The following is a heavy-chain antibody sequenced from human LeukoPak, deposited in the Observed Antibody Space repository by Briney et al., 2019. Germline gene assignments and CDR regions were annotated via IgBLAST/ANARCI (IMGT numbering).Heavy chain of an antibody. CDR3: ASGLAVGATFDY. Sequence: MHWXXXAPXXXLXXVAVISYDGSNKYYADSVKGRFTISRDNSKNTLYLQMNSLRAEDTAVYYCASGLAVGATFDYWGQGTLVTVSS. J-gene: IGHJ4*02. V-gene: IGHV3-30-3*01. D-gene: IGHD1-26*01. CDR2: ISYDGSNK.